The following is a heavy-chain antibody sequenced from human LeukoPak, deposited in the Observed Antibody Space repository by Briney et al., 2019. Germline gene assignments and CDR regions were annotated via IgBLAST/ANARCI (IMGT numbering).Heavy chain of an antibody. Sequence: GWSLRLSCAASGFTFSSYAMSWVRQAPGKGLEWVSAISGSGGSTYYADSVKGRFTISRDNSKNTLYLQMNSLRAEDTAVYYCAKDSRYGSGTSTNWFDPWGQGTLVTVSS. CDR1: GFTFSSYA. D-gene: IGHD3-10*01. CDR3: AKDSRYGSGTSTNWFDP. CDR2: ISGSGGST. V-gene: IGHV3-23*01. J-gene: IGHJ5*02.